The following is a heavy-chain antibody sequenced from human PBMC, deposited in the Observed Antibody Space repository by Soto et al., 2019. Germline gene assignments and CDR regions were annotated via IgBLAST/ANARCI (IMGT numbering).Heavy chain of an antibody. D-gene: IGHD6-19*01. CDR1: GGTFSNYA. Sequence: QVQLVQSGAEAKKPGSSVKVSCKASGGTFSNYAISWVRQAPGQGLEWMGGITPFFGTANYAQKFQGRVTITADESMSTAYMELSRLRSEDTAVYYCAQTLGLAVAGPGRFDLWGRGTLVTVSS. CDR2: ITPFFGTA. V-gene: IGHV1-69*12. J-gene: IGHJ2*01. CDR3: AQTLGLAVAGPGRFDL.